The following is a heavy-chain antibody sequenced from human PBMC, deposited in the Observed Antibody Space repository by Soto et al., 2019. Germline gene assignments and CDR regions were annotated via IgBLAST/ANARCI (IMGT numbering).Heavy chain of an antibody. CDR2: IRHDGSEK. J-gene: IGHJ3*01. D-gene: IGHD3-16*01. Sequence: EVRLVESGGGLVQPGGSLRLSCTASRFTFSVYWMSWVRQAPGRGLEWVANIRHDGSEKFYVDSVKGRFTVSRDNAKNSLYLQMNSLIDEDTAVYYCARETLSAFDVWGQGTMVTVSS. CDR3: ARETLSAFDV. CDR1: RFTFSVYW. V-gene: IGHV3-7*01.